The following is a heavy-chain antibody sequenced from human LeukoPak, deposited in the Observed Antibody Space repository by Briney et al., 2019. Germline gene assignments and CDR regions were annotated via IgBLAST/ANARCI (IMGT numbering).Heavy chain of an antibody. CDR2: FDPEDGET. J-gene: IGHJ5*02. Sequence: GASVKVSFKVSGYTLTELSMHWVRQAPGKGLEWMGGFDPEDGETIHAQKFQGRVTMTEDTSTDTAYMELSSLRSEDTAVYYCATFPRSAVTTNWFDPWGQGTLVTVSS. V-gene: IGHV1-24*01. CDR3: ATFPRSAVTTNWFDP. CDR1: GYTLTELS. D-gene: IGHD4-11*01.